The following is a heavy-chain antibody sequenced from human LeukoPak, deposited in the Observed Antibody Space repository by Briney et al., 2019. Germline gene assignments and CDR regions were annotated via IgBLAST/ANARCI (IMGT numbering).Heavy chain of an antibody. Sequence: PGGSLRLSCAASGFTFSSYSMKWVRQAPGKGLEWVSSISSSSNYIYYADSVKGRFTISRDNAKNSLYLQMNSLRAEDTAVYYCARDRLGSGTVDCWGQGTLVTVSS. V-gene: IGHV3-21*06. CDR3: ARDRLGSGTVDC. J-gene: IGHJ4*02. CDR1: GFTFSSYS. D-gene: IGHD1-1*01. CDR2: ISSSSNYI.